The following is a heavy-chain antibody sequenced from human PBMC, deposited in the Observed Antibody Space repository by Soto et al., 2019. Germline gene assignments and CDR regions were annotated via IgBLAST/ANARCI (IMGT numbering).Heavy chain of an antibody. CDR1: GGSFSSYI. Sequence: GASVKVSCKASGGSFSSYIVSWVRQAPGQGLEWMGRIIPVLGVEYYAQKFQGRVKITADKSTSTAYMELSSLRSEDTAVYYCARGSSIAGLYYGMDVWGQGTTVTVSS. J-gene: IGHJ6*02. CDR3: ARGSSIAGLYYGMDV. CDR2: IIPVLGVE. V-gene: IGHV1-69*02. D-gene: IGHD6-6*01.